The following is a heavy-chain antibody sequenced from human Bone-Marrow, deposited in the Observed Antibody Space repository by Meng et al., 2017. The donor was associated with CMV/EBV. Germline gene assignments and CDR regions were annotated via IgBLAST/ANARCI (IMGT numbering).Heavy chain of an antibody. CDR2: ISSSSSYI. CDR3: ARALGYCSSTSCYTEYYFDY. D-gene: IGHD2-2*02. V-gene: IGHV3-21*01. J-gene: IGHJ4*02. CDR1: GFTFSSYA. Sequence: GESLKISCAASGFTFSSYAMSWVRQAPGKGLEWVSSISSSSSYIYYADSVKGRFTISRDNAKNSLYLQMNSLRAEDTAVYYCARALGYCSSTSCYTEYYFDYWGQGTLVTVSS.